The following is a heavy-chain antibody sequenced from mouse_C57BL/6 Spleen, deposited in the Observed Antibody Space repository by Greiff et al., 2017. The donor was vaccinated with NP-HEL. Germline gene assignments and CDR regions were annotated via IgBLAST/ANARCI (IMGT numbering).Heavy chain of an antibody. CDR3: ARENKYSNYVFYFDY. CDR2: ISDGGSYT. J-gene: IGHJ2*01. CDR1: GFTFSSYA. V-gene: IGHV5-4*01. Sequence: EVQLVESGGGLVKPGGSLKLSCAASGFTFSSYAMSWVRQTPEKRLEWVATISDGGSYTYYPDNVKGRFTISRDNAKNNLYLQMSHLKSEDTAMYYCARENKYSNYVFYFDYWGQGTTLTVSS. D-gene: IGHD2-5*01.